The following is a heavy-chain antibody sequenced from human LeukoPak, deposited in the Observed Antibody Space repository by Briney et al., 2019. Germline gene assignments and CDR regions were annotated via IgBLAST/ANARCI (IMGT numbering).Heavy chain of an antibody. Sequence: ASVKVSCKVSGYTLTELSMHWVRQAPGKGLEWMGGFDPEDGETIYAQKFQGRVTMTEDTSTDTAYMELSSLRSEDTAVYYCATDRALTVGYDAFDIWGQGTMVTVSS. J-gene: IGHJ3*02. CDR1: GYTLTELS. D-gene: IGHD1-14*01. V-gene: IGHV1-24*01. CDR2: FDPEDGET. CDR3: ATDRALTVGYDAFDI.